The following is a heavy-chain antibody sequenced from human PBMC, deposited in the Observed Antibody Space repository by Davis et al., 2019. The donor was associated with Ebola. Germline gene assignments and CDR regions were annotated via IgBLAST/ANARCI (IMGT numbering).Heavy chain of an antibody. J-gene: IGHJ4*02. D-gene: IGHD3-3*01. Sequence: GESLKISCAASGFTFSSYAMHWVRQAPGKGRERGAVISYDGSNKYYADSVKGRFTISRDNSKNTLYLQMNSLRAEDTAVYYCARAGEPQVLRFLEWLLVGFDYWDQGTLVTVSS. CDR1: GFTFSSYA. CDR2: ISYDGSNK. V-gene: IGHV3-30*04. CDR3: ARAGEPQVLRFLEWLLVGFDY.